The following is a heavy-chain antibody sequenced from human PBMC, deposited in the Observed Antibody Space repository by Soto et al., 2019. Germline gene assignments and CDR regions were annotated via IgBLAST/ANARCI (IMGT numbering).Heavy chain of an antibody. CDR3: AKDSKSVSVSAARVYGMDV. J-gene: IGHJ6*02. Sequence: GGSLRLSCAGSGFMFRSFAMTWVRQAPGKALEWVSNTRSTGAHTSYADYVKVRFTVSRDNSKNTLLLEMRSLRDEDSAIYYCAKDSKSVSVSAARVYGMDVWGQGTMVTVSS. CDR1: GFMFRSFA. D-gene: IGHD2-2*01. V-gene: IGHV3-23*01. CDR2: TRSTGAHT.